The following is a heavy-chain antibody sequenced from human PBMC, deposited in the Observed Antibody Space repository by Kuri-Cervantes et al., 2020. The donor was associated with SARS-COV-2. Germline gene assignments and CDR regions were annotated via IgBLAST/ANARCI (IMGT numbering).Heavy chain of an antibody. CDR3: ARRVRREWLSQYYFDY. CDR1: GGTFSSYA. J-gene: IGHJ4*02. D-gene: IGHD3-3*01. V-gene: IGHV1-69*06. CDR2: IIPIFGTA. Sequence: GGSLRLSCKASGGTFSSYAISWVRQAPGQGLEWMGGIIPIFGTANYAQKFQGRVTITADKSTSTAYMELSSLRSEDTAVYYCARRVRREWLSQYYFDYWGQGTLVTVSS.